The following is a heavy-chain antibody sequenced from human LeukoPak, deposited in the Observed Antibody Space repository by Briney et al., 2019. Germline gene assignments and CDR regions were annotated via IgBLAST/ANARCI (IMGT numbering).Heavy chain of an antibody. CDR1: GGTFGSYA. Sequence: SVKVSCKASGGTFGSYAISWVRQAPGQGLEWMGGIIPIFGTANYAQKFQGRVTITTDESTSTAYMELSSLRSEDTAVYYCAREAVRYFDWFDPWGQGTLVTVSS. D-gene: IGHD3-10*01. J-gene: IGHJ5*02. CDR2: IIPIFGTA. V-gene: IGHV1-69*05. CDR3: AREAVRYFDWFDP.